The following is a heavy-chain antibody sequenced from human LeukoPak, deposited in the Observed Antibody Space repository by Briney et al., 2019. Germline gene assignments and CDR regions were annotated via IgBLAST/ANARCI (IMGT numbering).Heavy chain of an antibody. J-gene: IGHJ4*02. Sequence: PGGSLRLSCSASGFTFSNYAMHWVRQAPGKGLEYVSDISSNGGITYYADSVKGRFTVSRDNSKNMLYLQMNSLRAEDTAVYYCAKCARIDWLPIDYWGQGTLVTVSS. CDR2: ISSNGGIT. V-gene: IGHV3-64*04. CDR1: GFTFSNYA. CDR3: AKCARIDWLPIDY. D-gene: IGHD3-9*01.